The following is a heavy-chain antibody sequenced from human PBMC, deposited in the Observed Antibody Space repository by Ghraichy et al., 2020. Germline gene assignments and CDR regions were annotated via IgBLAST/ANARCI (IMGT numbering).Heavy chain of an antibody. D-gene: IGHD7-27*01. V-gene: IGHV4-39*01. CDR3: ARRRVTWGSAAAIDY. CDR2: IYYSGST. CDR1: GGSISSSSYY. J-gene: IGHJ4*02. Sequence: SQTLSLTCTVSGGSISSSSYYWGWIRQPPGKGLEWIGSIYYSGSTYYNPSLKSRVTISVDTSKNQFSLKLSSVTAADTAVYYCARRRVTWGSAAAIDYWGQGTLVTVSS.